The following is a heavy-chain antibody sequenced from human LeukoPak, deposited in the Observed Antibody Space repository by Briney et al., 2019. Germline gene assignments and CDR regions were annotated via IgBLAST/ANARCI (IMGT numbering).Heavy chain of an antibody. CDR1: GFTFSDYY. V-gene: IGHV3-11*01. CDR2: IGGSGSII. D-gene: IGHD1-7*01. J-gene: IGHJ3*01. Sequence: GGSLRLSCAASGFTFSDYYMGWIRQAPGKGLEWLSYIGGSGSIIFCADSVKGRFTISRDNAKNSLFLQMNSLRAEDTAVYYCGRDFGLIGTKRSFDLWGQGTMVTVSS. CDR3: GRDFGLIGTKRSFDL.